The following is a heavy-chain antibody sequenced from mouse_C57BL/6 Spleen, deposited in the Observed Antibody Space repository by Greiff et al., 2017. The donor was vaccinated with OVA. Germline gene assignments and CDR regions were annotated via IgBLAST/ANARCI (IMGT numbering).Heavy chain of an antibody. CDR1: GYTFTSYW. D-gene: IGHD2-10*01. V-gene: IGHV1-55*01. CDR3: ARSSYSYYAMDY. J-gene: IGHJ4*01. CDR2: IYPGSGST. Sequence: QVQLQQSGAELVKPGASVKMSCKASGYTFTSYWITWVKQRPGQGLEWIGDIYPGSGSTNYNEKFKSKATLTVDTSSSTAYMQLSSLTSEDSAVYYCARSSYSYYAMDYWGQGTSVTVSS.